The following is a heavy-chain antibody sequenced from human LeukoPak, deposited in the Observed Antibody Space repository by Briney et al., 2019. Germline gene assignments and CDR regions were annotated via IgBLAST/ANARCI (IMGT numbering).Heavy chain of an antibody. D-gene: IGHD6-13*01. V-gene: IGHV1-69-2*01. CDR1: GYTFTDYY. J-gene: IGHJ4*02. CDR2: VDPEDGET. CDR3: ATADPQLQLVGGGPFDY. Sequence: ASVKISCKVSGYTFTDYYMHWVQQAPGKGLEWIGLVDPEDGETIYAEKFQGRVTITADTSTDTAYMELSSLRSEDTAVYYCATADPQLQLVGGGPFDYWGQGTLVTVSS.